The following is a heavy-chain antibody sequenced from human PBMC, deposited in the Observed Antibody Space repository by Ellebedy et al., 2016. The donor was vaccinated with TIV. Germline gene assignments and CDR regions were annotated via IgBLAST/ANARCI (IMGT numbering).Heavy chain of an antibody. CDR3: ARDSSGPGSLLVTPIDFFDY. CDR1: GYTFTSHY. V-gene: IGHV1-46*01. CDR2: VNPSGGTT. Sequence: AASVKVSCKASGYTFTSHYMHWVRQAPGQGLEWMGIVNPSGGTTSYAQKFQGRVTMTRDTSTSTVYMELSSLRSEDTAVYYCARDSSGPGSLLVTPIDFFDYWGQGTLVTVSS. D-gene: IGHD2-21*02. J-gene: IGHJ4*02.